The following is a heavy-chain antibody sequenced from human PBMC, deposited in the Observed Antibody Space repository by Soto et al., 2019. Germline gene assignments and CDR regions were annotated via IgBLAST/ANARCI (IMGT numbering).Heavy chain of an antibody. J-gene: IGHJ6*02. CDR2: ISWNSGII. Sequence: GGSLRLSCAVSGIAFDDYTMHWVRQVPGKGLEWVSGISWNSGIIEYADSVKGRFTISRENAKNSLYLQMNSLRPEDTALYYCAKDVGHYYAMDVWGQGTTVTVSS. V-gene: IGHV3-9*01. CDR1: GIAFDDYT. CDR3: AKDVGHYYAMDV.